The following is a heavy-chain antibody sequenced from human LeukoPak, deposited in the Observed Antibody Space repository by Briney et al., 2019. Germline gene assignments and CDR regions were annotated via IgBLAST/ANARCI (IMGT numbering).Heavy chain of an antibody. Sequence: SGTLSLTCAVSGGSISSSNWWSWVRQPPGKGLEWIGYIYYSGSTNYNPSLKSRVTMSIDTSKNQFSLQLSSVTAADTAVYYCATSPPVVPAAITAFDIWGQGTMVTVSS. D-gene: IGHD2-2*01. CDR3: ATSPPVVPAAITAFDI. J-gene: IGHJ3*02. CDR2: IYYSGST. V-gene: IGHV4-4*02. CDR1: GGSISSSNW.